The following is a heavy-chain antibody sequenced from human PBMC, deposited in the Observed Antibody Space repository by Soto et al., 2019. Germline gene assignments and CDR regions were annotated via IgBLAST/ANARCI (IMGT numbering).Heavy chain of an antibody. CDR2: ISYDGSNK. D-gene: IGHD2-21*02. Sequence: QVQLVESGGGVVQPGRSLRLSCAASGFTFSSYGMHWVRQAPGKGLEWVAVISYDGSNKYYADSVKGRFTISRDNSKNTLYLQKNSLRAEDTAVYYCANTYVVVTAHDYWGQGTLVTVSS. CDR3: ANTYVVVTAHDY. J-gene: IGHJ4*02. CDR1: GFTFSSYG. V-gene: IGHV3-30*18.